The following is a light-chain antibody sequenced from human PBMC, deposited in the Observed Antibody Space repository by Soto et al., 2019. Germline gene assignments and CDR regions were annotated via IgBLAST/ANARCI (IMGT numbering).Light chain of an antibody. CDR2: AAS. J-gene: IGKJ1*01. Sequence: AIQMTQSPASLSASVGDRVTITCRASQGIRNDLGWYQQKPGKAPKLLIYAASSLQSGVPSKFSGSGSGTDFTLTISSLQPEDFATYYCLQDYNYPRTFGQGTHVEIK. CDR1: QGIRND. V-gene: IGKV1-6*01. CDR3: LQDYNYPRT.